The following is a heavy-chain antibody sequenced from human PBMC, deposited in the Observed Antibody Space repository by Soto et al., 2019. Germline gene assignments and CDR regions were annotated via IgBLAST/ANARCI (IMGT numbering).Heavy chain of an antibody. D-gene: IGHD3-22*01. CDR1: GYTFTSYG. J-gene: IGHJ6*02. CDR3: AREGTYYYDSSGYYYRPYYYYGMDV. V-gene: IGHV1-18*01. CDR2: ISAYNGNT. Sequence: ASVKVSCTASGYTFTSYGISWVRLAPGQGLEWMGWISAYNGNTNYAQKLQGRVTMTTDTSSSTAYMELRSLRSDDTAVYYCAREGTYYYDSSGYYYRPYYYYGMDVWGQGTTVTVSS.